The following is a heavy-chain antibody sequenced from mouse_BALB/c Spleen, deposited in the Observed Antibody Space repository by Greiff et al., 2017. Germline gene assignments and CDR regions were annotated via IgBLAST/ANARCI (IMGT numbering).Heavy chain of an antibody. D-gene: IGHD2-3*01. CDR3: ARQRNDGYSFAY. J-gene: IGHJ3*01. CDR2: ISSGGSYT. Sequence: EVKLVESGGDLVKPGGSLKLSCAASGFTFSSYGMSWVRQTPDKRLEWVATISSGGSYTYYPDSVKGRFTISRDNAKNTLYLQMSSLKSEDTAMYYCARQRNDGYSFAYWGQGTLVTVSA. CDR1: GFTFSSYG. V-gene: IGHV5-6*01.